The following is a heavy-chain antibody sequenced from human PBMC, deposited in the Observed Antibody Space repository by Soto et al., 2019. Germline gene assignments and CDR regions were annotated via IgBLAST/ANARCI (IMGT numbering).Heavy chain of an antibody. CDR2: IGTSSSYI. CDR1: GFTFSSYT. D-gene: IGHD4-17*01. CDR3: ARDSVRDYLYYYYGMDV. Sequence: EVQLVESGGGLVKPGGSLRLSCAASGFTFSSYTMNWVRQAPRRGLEWVSSIGTSSSYIYYADSVKGRFTISRDNAKNSLFLQMNSLRADDTAVYYCARDSVRDYLYYYYGMDVWGQGTTVTVSS. J-gene: IGHJ6*02. V-gene: IGHV3-21*01.